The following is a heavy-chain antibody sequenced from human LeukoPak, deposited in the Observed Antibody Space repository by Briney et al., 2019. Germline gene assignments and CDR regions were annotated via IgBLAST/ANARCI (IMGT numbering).Heavy chain of an antibody. CDR1: GFTFSSYG. V-gene: IGHV3-30*03. CDR2: ISYDGSNK. Sequence: PGGSLRLSCAASGFTFSSYGMHWVRQAPGKGLEWVAAISYDGSNKYYADSVKGRFTISRDNSKNTLYLQMNSLRAEDTAVYYCARDHSGSYAGAFDIWGQGTMVTVSS. D-gene: IGHD1-26*01. CDR3: ARDHSGSYAGAFDI. J-gene: IGHJ3*02.